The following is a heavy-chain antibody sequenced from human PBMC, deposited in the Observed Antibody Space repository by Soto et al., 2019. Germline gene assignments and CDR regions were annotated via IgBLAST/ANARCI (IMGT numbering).Heavy chain of an antibody. Sequence: PGGFLRLSCSASGFTFSSYAMHWVRQAPGKGLEYVSSISTNGGSTHYADSVKGRFTISRDNSKNTQYLQMSSLRADDTAVYYCVKGEYYYDSSGYYPFDYWGQGTLVNVSS. D-gene: IGHD3-22*01. CDR3: VKGEYYYDSSGYYPFDY. CDR2: ISTNGGST. V-gene: IGHV3-64D*06. J-gene: IGHJ4*02. CDR1: GFTFSSYA.